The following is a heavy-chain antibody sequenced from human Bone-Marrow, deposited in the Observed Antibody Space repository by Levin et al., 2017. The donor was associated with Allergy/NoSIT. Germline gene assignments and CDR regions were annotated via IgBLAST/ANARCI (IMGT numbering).Heavy chain of an antibody. D-gene: IGHD3-22*01. V-gene: IGHV3-33*01. CDR2: IWYDGSNK. CDR1: GFTFSSYG. Sequence: PGGSLRLSCAASGFTFSSYGMHWVRQAPGKGLEWVAVIWYDGSNKYYADSVKGRFTISRDNSKNTLYLQMNSLRAEDTAVYYCARGGVGYDSSGYYYLFPYWGQGTLVTVSS. J-gene: IGHJ4*02. CDR3: ARGGVGYDSSGYYYLFPY.